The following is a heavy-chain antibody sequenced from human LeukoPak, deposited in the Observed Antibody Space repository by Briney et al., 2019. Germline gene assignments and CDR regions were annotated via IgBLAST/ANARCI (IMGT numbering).Heavy chain of an antibody. Sequence: GGSLRLSCAASGFTFSSYSMNWVRQAPGKGLEWVANIKQDGSEKYYVDSVKGRFTIPRDNAKNSLYLQMNSLRAEDTAVYYCARDGQGMDVWGQGTTVTVSS. CDR3: ARDGQGMDV. CDR2: IKQDGSEK. V-gene: IGHV3-7*01. J-gene: IGHJ6*02. CDR1: GFTFSSYS.